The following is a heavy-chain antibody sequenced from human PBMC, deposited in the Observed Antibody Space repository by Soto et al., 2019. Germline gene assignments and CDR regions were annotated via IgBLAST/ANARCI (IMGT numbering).Heavy chain of an antibody. D-gene: IGHD1-26*01. CDR2: ISWNSGSI. V-gene: IGHV3-9*01. Sequence: SLKISCAASGFTFDDYAMHWVRQAPGKGLEWVSGISWNSGSIGYADSVKGRFTISRDNAKNSLYLQMNTLKTEDTAVYHCVGADGYYGLDFWGQGTTVTVSS. J-gene: IGHJ6*02. CDR1: GFTFDDYA. CDR3: VGADGYYGLDF.